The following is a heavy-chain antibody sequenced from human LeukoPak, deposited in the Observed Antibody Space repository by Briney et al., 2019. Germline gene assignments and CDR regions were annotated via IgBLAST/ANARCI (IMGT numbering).Heavy chain of an antibody. V-gene: IGHV3-48*01. CDR2: INIDSIIV. CDR1: GFPLSSYS. CDR3: STAKFDN. Sequence: PGGSLRLSCAASGFPLSSYSINWVRQAPGKGLEWVSYINIDSIIVNYADSVKGRFTISRDNAKNSLYLQMNSLRAEDTAVYYCSTAKFDNWGQGTLVTVSS. J-gene: IGHJ4*02.